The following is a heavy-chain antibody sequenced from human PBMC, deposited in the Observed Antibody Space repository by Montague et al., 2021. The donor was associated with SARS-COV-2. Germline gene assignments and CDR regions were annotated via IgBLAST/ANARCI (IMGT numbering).Heavy chain of an antibody. CDR3: ARGSTGWYAIFGHYGMDV. CDR1: RFTFSDFW. D-gene: IGHD6-19*01. Sequence: SLRLSCAAPRFTFSDFWMNWVRQAPGKGLEWVADIKHDGSEKSYVDSVKGRSTISRDNAKNSLYLQMNSLRAEDTAVYYCARGSTGWYAIFGHYGMDVWGQGTTVTVSS. CDR2: IKHDGSEK. V-gene: IGHV3-7*01. J-gene: IGHJ6*02.